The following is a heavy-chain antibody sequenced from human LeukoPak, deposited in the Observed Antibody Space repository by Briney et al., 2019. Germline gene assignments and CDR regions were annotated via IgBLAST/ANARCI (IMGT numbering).Heavy chain of an antibody. Sequence: GGSLILSCAASGFTVSSKYMSWVRQAPGKGLEWVSVIYSGGSTYYADSVKGRFTISRDNSKNTVYLQMNSLRAEDTAVYYCARESSGWLQLFDYWGQGTLVTVSS. D-gene: IGHD5-24*01. J-gene: IGHJ4*02. CDR3: ARESSGWLQLFDY. CDR2: IYSGGST. CDR1: GFTVSSKY. V-gene: IGHV3-66*01.